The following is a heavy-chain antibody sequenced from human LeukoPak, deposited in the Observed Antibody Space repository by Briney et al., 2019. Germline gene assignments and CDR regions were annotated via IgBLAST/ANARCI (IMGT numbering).Heavy chain of an antibody. CDR1: GGSISSYY. Sequence: SETLSLTCTVSGGSISSYYWSWIRQPPGKGLEWIGYIYYSGSTNYNPSLKSRVTISVDTSKNQFSLKLSSVTAADTAVYYCARLGWPGGYWGQGTLVTVSS. D-gene: IGHD2-15*01. V-gene: IGHV4-59*12. CDR3: ARLGWPGGY. J-gene: IGHJ4*02. CDR2: IYYSGST.